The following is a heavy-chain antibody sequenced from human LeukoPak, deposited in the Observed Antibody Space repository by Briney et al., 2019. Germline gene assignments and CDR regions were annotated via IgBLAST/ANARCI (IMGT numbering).Heavy chain of an antibody. CDR2: MNSDGSGT. V-gene: IGHV3-74*01. J-gene: IGHJ2*01. D-gene: IGHD4-17*01. CDR1: GLTLSNYW. CDR3: ARETTMSREWYFDL. Sequence: GGSLRLSCAASGLTLSNYWMHWVRQAPGKGLVWVSRMNSDGSGTSYADSVKGRFTISRDNAKNTLYLQMNSLRAEDTGVYYCARETTMSREWYFDLWGRGTLVTVAS.